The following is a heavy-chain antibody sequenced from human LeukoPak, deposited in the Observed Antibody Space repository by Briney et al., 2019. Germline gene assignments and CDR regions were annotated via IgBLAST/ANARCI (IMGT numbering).Heavy chain of an antibody. CDR3: ARGRSYYNAFDI. D-gene: IGHD1-26*01. CDR2: INHSGST. CDR1: GGSFSGYY. Sequence: SETLSLTCAVYGGSFSGYYWSWIRQPPGKGLEWIGEINHSGSTNYNPSLKSRVTISVDTSKNQFSLKLSSVTAADTAVYYCARGRSYYNAFDISGQGTMVPVSS. V-gene: IGHV4-34*01. J-gene: IGHJ3*02.